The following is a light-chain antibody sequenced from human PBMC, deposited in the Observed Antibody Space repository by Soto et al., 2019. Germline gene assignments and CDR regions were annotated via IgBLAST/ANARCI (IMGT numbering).Light chain of an antibody. J-gene: IGKJ2*01. CDR3: QQHNSYSYT. CDR1: QSISSG. V-gene: IGKV1-5*01. Sequence: DIQMTQSPSTLSASVGDRVTITCRASQSISSGLAWYQQKPGKAPKLLIYDASSLESGVPSRFSGSGSGTEFTLTISSLQPDDFATYYCQQHNSYSYTFGQGTKLEIK. CDR2: DAS.